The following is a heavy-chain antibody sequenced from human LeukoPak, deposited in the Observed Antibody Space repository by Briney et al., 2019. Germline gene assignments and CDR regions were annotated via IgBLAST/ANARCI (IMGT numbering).Heavy chain of an antibody. D-gene: IGHD1-26*01. CDR1: GDSVSSNSAA. J-gene: IGHJ4*02. CDR3: ARSGEVLDS. V-gene: IGHV6-1*01. CDR2: TYYRSKWKN. Sequence: KPSQTLSLTCAISGDSVSSNSAAWNWIRQSPSRGLEWLGRTYYRSKWKNDYAESVRSRITINPDTSKDQFSLHLTSVTPEDTAVYYCARSGEVLDSWGQGTLVTVSS.